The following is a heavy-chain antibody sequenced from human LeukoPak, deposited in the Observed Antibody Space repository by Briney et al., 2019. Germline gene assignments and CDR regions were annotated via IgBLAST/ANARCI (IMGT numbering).Heavy chain of an antibody. V-gene: IGHV4-38-2*01. Sequence: NSSETLSLTCAVSGYSISSGYYWGWIRQPPVKGLEWIGSIYHCGRTFCTPSVKSRVTISVDSPKNRFSLELSSVTAADAAVYYCARTSIAVAGSFPGFYFDYWGQGTLVTVSS. CDR2: IYHCGRT. CDR3: ARTSIAVAGSFPGFYFDY. J-gene: IGHJ4*02. CDR1: GYSISSGYY. D-gene: IGHD6-19*01.